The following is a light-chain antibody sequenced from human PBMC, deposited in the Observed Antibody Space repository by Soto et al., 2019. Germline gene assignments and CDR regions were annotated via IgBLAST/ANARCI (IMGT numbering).Light chain of an antibody. CDR1: QSLLHSDGYNY. V-gene: IGKV2-28*01. J-gene: IGKJ1*01. Sequence: DIVVTQSPLSLTVAPGEPASISCRSSQSLLHSDGYNYLEWYLQKPGQSPQLLIYLGSTRASGVPDRFSGSGSGTDFTLRISRVEAEDVGVYYCMQALQIWTFGQGTRLEIK. CDR2: LGS. CDR3: MQALQIWT.